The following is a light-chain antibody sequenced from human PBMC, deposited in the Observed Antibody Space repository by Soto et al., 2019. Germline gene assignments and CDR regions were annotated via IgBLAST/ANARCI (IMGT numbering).Light chain of an antibody. V-gene: IGKV3-15*01. J-gene: IGKJ1*01. CDR1: QSVSSN. Sequence: EIVMTQSPATLSVSPGERATFSCRASQSVSSNLAWYQQKPGQAPRLLIYGASTRATGIPARFSGSGSGTEFTLTISSLQPEDFAVYYCQQRSNWPPTFGQGTKVDIK. CDR3: QQRSNWPPT. CDR2: GAS.